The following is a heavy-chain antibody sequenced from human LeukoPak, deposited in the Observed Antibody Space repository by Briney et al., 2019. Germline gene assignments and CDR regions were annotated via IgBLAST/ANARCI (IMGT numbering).Heavy chain of an antibody. D-gene: IGHD3-22*01. V-gene: IGHV7-4-1*02. CDR1: GYTFTSYA. CDR2: INTNTGNL. CDR3: ARVKYYYDSSGYYYFDY. J-gene: IGHJ4*02. Sequence: GASVKVSCKASGYTFTSYAMNWVRQAPGQGLEWMGWINTNTGNLTYAQGFTGRFVFSLDTSVSTAYLQISSLKAEDTAVYYCARVKYYYDSSGYYYFDYWGQGTLVTVSS.